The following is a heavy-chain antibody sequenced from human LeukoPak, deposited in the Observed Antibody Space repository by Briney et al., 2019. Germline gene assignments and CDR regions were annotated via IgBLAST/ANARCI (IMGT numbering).Heavy chain of an antibody. J-gene: IGHJ4*02. CDR2: IWHDGSHK. V-gene: IGHV3-33*01. D-gene: IGHD3-10*01. Sequence: GGSLRLSCAASGFAFNTYAMHWVRQASGQGLEWVALIWHDGSHKFYSNSVRGQFTISRDNSKNTVSLQMNNLRPEDTAVYYCARGIFGSGSYPDFWGQGTLVTVSS. CDR3: ARGIFGSGSYPDF. CDR1: GFAFNTYA.